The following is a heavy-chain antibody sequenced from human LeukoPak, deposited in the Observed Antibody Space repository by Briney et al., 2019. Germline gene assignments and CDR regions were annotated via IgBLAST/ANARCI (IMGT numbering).Heavy chain of an antibody. D-gene: IGHD3-16*02. CDR1: GYTFTDYY. J-gene: IGHJ4*02. V-gene: IGHV1-2*02. CDR3: ARGGGGYRLFDY. Sequence: ASVKVSCKASGYTFTDYYMHWVRQAHGQGLEWMGWINPNSGGTNYAQKFQGRVTWTRDTSISTAYMELSRLRSDDTALYYCARGGGGYRLFDYWGQGTLVTVSS. CDR2: INPNSGGT.